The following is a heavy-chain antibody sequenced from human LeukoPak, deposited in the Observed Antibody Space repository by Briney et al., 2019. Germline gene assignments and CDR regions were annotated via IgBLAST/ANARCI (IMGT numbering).Heavy chain of an antibody. Sequence: PGGSLRLSCAASGLTFSSYAMSWVRQAPGKGLEWVSGISGSGGGTYYADSVKGRFTISRDNSKNTLYLQMNSLRAEDTAAYYCAREGLYYGMDVWGQGTTVTVSS. CDR1: GLTFSSYA. V-gene: IGHV3-23*01. CDR3: AREGLYYGMDV. J-gene: IGHJ6*02. CDR2: ISGSGGGT.